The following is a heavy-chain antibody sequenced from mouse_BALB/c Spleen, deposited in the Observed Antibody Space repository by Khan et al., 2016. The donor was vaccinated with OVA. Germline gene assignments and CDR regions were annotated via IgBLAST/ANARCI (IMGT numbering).Heavy chain of an antibody. D-gene: IGHD1-1*02. J-gene: IGHJ3*01. Sequence: EVELVESGGGLVKPGGSLKLSCAASGFSFSDYYMYWIRQNPEKRLEWVATISDGGGSTYYPDSAKGRFPISRDNAKSNLYLQMSSLKAEDTAIYYCARAGYGGFGYWGQGTLVTVSA. CDR3: ARAGYGGFGY. CDR1: GFSFSDYY. V-gene: IGHV5-4*02. CDR2: ISDGGGST.